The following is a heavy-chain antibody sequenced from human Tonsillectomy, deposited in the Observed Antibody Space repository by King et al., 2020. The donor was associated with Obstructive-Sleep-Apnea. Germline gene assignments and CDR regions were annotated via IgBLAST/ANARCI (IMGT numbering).Heavy chain of an antibody. D-gene: IGHD1-26*01. Sequence: QLVQSGSEGKKPGESLKISCKGSGYNLTSYWLGWVRQMPGKGLEWLGVIYPGDSYTRSSPSFQGQVTIPDTKSISTADLQWSSLKASDTAMYYCARLLYNGSYYVDYWGQGTLVTVSS. CDR2: IYPGDSYT. V-gene: IGHV5-51*01. J-gene: IGHJ4*02. CDR1: GYNLTSYW. CDR3: ARLLYNGSYYVDY.